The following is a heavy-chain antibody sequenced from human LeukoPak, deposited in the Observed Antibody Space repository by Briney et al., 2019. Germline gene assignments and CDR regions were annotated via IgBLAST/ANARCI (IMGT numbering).Heavy chain of an antibody. V-gene: IGHV1-18*04. CDR3: ARDQYDSVWGSYRPYFDY. CDR1: GYTFTSYG. J-gene: IGHJ4*02. D-gene: IGHD3-16*02. CDR2: ISPYTGNT. Sequence: EASVKVSCKASGYTFTSYGISWVRQAPGQGLEWMGSISPYTGNTKYAERFQDRVIMTTDTSTRTAYMELRSLRSDDTAVFYCARDQYDSVWGSYRPYFDYWGQGTLVTVTS.